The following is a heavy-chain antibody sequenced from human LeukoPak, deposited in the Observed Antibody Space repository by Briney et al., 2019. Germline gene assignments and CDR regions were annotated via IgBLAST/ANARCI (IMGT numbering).Heavy chain of an antibody. Sequence: TGGSLRLSCVASGLNFGESAMHWVRQAPGKGLKWVSLISADGGSAFSADSVKGRFSISRDNSKNSLYLQMDSLRSEDTAMYFCAKESGKFDSWGQGTLVVVFS. CDR3: AKESGKFDS. D-gene: IGHD2-21*01. J-gene: IGHJ4*02. V-gene: IGHV3-43*02. CDR1: GLNFGESA. CDR2: ISADGGSA.